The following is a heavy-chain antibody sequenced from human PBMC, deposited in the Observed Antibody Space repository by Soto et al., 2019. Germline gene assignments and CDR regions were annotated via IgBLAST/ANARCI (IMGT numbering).Heavy chain of an antibody. J-gene: IGHJ3*02. D-gene: IGHD2-15*01. CDR2: IPYHGNTQ. CDR3: AKKMCRGGRCYPGAFDI. V-gene: IGHV3-30*18. CDR1: GFTFSNYG. Sequence: GGSLRLSCAASGFTFSNYGMHWVRQAPGKGLEWVAVIPYHGNTQYYADSVKGRVTISRDNSQNTLYLQMNSLRAEDTAVYYCAKKMCRGGRCYPGAFDIWGQGTMVTVSS.